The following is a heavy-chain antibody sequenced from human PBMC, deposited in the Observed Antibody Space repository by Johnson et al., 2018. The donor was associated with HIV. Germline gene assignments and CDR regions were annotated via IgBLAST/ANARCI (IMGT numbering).Heavy chain of an antibody. V-gene: IGHV3-20*04. D-gene: IGHD5-24*01. Sequence: VQLVESGGGVVRPGGSLRLSCAASGFTFDDYGMSWVRPAPGKGLAWVSGINWNGGSTGYADSVQGRFTISRDNAQNSLYLQMNSLGAEDTAVYYGARGDRDGYNLRDDAFDIWGQGTMVTVSS. CDR3: ARGDRDGYNLRDDAFDI. J-gene: IGHJ3*02. CDR2: INWNGGST. CDR1: GFTFDDYG.